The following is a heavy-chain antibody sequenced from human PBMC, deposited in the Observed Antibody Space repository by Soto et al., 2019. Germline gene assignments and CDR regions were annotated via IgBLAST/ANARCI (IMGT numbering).Heavy chain of an antibody. CDR3: ARDGDSAAGDY. V-gene: IGHV1-18*01. J-gene: IGHJ4*02. D-gene: IGHD6-25*01. CDR2: INAYDANT. Sequence: QVQLVQSGTEVKKPGASVKVSCKASGYTFTSYGISWVRQAPGQGLEWMGWINAYDANTNYAQKLQGRVPMTSDTYTNTAYMELRSLSSDDTAVYYCARDGDSAAGDYWGQGTLVTVSS. CDR1: GYTFTSYG.